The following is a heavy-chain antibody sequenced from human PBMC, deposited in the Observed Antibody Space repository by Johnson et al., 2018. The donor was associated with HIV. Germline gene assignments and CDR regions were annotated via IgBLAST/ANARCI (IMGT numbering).Heavy chain of an antibody. CDR1: GFTFNNAW. V-gene: IGHV3-7*04. Sequence: VQLVESGGGLVKPGGSLRLSCAASGFTFNNAWMNWVRQAPGKGLEWVANIRQDGSEKHYVDSVKGRFTISRDNAKNSLYLQMNSLRAEDTAVYYCARAYYTFWSGYDAFDIWGQGTMVTVSS. CDR2: IRQDGSEK. D-gene: IGHD3-3*01. J-gene: IGHJ3*02. CDR3: ARAYYTFWSGYDAFDI.